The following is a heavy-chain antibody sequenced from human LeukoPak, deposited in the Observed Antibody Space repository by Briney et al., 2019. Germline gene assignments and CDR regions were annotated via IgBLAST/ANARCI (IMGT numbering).Heavy chain of an antibody. J-gene: IGHJ5*02. D-gene: IGHD3-10*01. CDR1: GGSISSSSYY. Sequence: SETLSLTCTVSGGSISSSSYYWGWIRQPPGKGLEWIGSIYYSGSTYYNPSLKSRVTISVDTSKNQFSLKLSSVTAADTVVYYCARDWSGNTDYYGSGSYVGWFDPWGQGTLVTVSS. CDR2: IYYSGST. V-gene: IGHV4-39*07. CDR3: ARDWSGNTDYYGSGSYVGWFDP.